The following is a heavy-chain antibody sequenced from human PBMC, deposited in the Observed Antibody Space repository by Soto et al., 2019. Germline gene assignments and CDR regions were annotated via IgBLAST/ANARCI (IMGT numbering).Heavy chain of an antibody. CDR2: ISGSGGST. Sequence: GGSLRLSCAASGFTFSSYAMSWVRQAPGKGLEWVSAISGSGGSTYYADSVKGRFTISRDNSKNTLYLQMNSLRAEDTAVYYCAKGPSKYYYDSSGYPPYYFDYWGQGTLVTVSS. CDR1: GFTFSSYA. V-gene: IGHV3-23*01. CDR3: AKGPSKYYYDSSGYPPYYFDY. J-gene: IGHJ4*02. D-gene: IGHD3-22*01.